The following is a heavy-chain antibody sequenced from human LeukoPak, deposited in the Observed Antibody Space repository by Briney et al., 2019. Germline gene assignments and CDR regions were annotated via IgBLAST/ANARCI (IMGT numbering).Heavy chain of an antibody. D-gene: IGHD4-17*01. J-gene: IGHJ4*02. Sequence: GGSPRLSCAASGFTFCSYWMSSVRQAPGKGLKWVANIKQDGSEKYYVDSVKGRFTISRDNAKNSLYLQMNSLRAEDTAVYYCARAPYGDYYYFDYWGQGTLVTVSS. CDR3: ARAPYGDYYYFDY. CDR2: IKQDGSEK. V-gene: IGHV3-7*01. CDR1: GFTFCSYW.